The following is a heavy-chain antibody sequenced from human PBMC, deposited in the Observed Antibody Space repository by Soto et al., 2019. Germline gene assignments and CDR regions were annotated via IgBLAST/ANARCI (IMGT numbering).Heavy chain of an antibody. CDR2: IYTSGST. D-gene: IGHD6-13*01. Sequence: SETLSLTCTVSGGSISSYYWSWIRQPAGKGLEWIGRIYTSGSTNYNPSLKSRVTMSVDTSKNQFSLKLSSVTAADTAVYYCARYGIAAAGTRHPADGYYYYGMDVWGQGTTVTVSS. V-gene: IGHV4-4*07. CDR1: GGSISSYY. J-gene: IGHJ6*02. CDR3: ARYGIAAAGTRHPADGYYYYGMDV.